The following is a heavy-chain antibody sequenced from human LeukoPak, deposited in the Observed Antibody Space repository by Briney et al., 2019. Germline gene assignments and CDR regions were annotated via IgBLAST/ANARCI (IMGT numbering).Heavy chain of an antibody. Sequence: SQTLSLACTVSGDSISSGAYYWSWIRQPPGKGLEWIGYIYYSGSTYYNPSLKSRVTISVDTSKNQFSLKLSSVTAADTAVYYCAREYCSSTSCYTFFDYWGQGTLVTVSS. J-gene: IGHJ4*02. D-gene: IGHD2-2*02. CDR2: IYYSGST. V-gene: IGHV4-30-4*01. CDR3: AREYCSSTSCYTFFDY. CDR1: GDSISSGAYY.